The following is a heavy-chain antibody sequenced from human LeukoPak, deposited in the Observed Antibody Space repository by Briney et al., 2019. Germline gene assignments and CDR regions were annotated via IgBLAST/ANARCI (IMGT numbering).Heavy chain of an antibody. V-gene: IGHV4-4*07. J-gene: IGHJ4*02. CDR2: IYTSGST. D-gene: IGHD2-2*02. Sequence: PSETLSLTCTVSGGSISSYYWSWIRQSAGKGLEWIGRIYTSGSTNYNPSLKSRVTMSVDTSKNQFSLKLSSVTAADTAVYYCASDDCSSTSCYTVYWGQGTLVTVSS. CDR3: ASDDCSSTSCYTVY. CDR1: GGSISSYY.